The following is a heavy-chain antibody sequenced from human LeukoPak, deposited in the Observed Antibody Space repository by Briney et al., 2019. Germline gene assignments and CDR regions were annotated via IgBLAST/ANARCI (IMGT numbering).Heavy chain of an antibody. Sequence: GASVKVSCTASGYTFTSYGISWVRQAPGQGLEWMGWISAYNGNTNYAQKLQGRVTMTTDTSTSTAYMELRSLRSDDTAVYYCARDSADIVVVPAALYYYYYMDVWGKGTTVTVSS. V-gene: IGHV1-18*01. CDR2: ISAYNGNT. CDR3: ARDSADIVVVPAALYYYYYMDV. CDR1: GYTFTSYG. D-gene: IGHD2-2*01. J-gene: IGHJ6*03.